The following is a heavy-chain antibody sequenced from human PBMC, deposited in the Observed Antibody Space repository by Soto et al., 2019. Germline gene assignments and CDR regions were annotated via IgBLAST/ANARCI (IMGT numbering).Heavy chain of an antibody. Sequence: QVQLVQSGAEVKKPGSSVKVSCKASGGTFSSYAISWVRQAPGQGLEWMGGIIPIFGTANYAQKFQGRVTITADESTSIAYMELSSLRSEDTAVYYCARVRIGTTSYYFDYWGQGTLVTVSS. V-gene: IGHV1-69*12. CDR2: IIPIFGTA. CDR1: GGTFSSYA. J-gene: IGHJ4*02. CDR3: ARVRIGTTSYYFDY. D-gene: IGHD1-7*01.